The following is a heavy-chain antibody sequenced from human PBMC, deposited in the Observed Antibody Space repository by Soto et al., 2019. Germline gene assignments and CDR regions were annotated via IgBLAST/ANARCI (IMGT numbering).Heavy chain of an antibody. CDR1: GGTFSSYA. CDR2: IIPIFGTA. CDR3: ARDVAGSAGTDYYYGMDV. J-gene: IGHJ6*02. V-gene: IGHV1-69*13. D-gene: IGHD2-15*01. Sequence: GASVKVSCKASGGTFSSYAISWVRQAPGQGLEWMGGIIPIFGTANYAQKFQGRVTITADESTSTAYMELSSLRSEDTAVYYCARDVAGSAGTDYYYGMDVWGQGTTVTVSS.